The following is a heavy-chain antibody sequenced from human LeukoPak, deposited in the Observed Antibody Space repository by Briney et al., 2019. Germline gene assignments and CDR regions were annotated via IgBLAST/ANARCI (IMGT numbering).Heavy chain of an antibody. CDR1: GGSISSYY. V-gene: IGHV4-59*05. Sequence: PSETLSLTCTVSGGSISSYYWSWIRQPPGKGLEWIGSIYYSGSTYYNPSLKSRVTISVDTSKNQFSLKLSSVTAADTAVYYCATLTSGWDFDYWGQGTLVTVSS. CDR3: ATLTSGWDFDY. J-gene: IGHJ4*02. CDR2: IYYSGST. D-gene: IGHD6-19*01.